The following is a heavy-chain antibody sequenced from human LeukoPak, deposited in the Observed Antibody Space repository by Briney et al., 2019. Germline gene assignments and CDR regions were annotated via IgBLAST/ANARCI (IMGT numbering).Heavy chain of an antibody. Sequence: GGSLRLSCAASGFTFSSYAMHWVRQAPGKGLVWVSRINNDESSTTYADSVKGRFTISRDNAKNTLYLQMNSLKAEDTAVYYYARPLSGYSSSLGYWGQGTLVTVSS. CDR2: INNDESST. D-gene: IGHD6-6*01. CDR3: ARPLSGYSSSLGY. CDR1: GFTFSSYA. V-gene: IGHV3-74*01. J-gene: IGHJ4*02.